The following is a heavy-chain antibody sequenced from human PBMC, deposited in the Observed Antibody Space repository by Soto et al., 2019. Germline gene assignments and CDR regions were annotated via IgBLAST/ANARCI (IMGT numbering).Heavy chain of an antibody. Sequence: LRLSCAASGFTFSSYSMNWVRQAPGKGLEWVSSISSSSSYIYYADSVKGRFTISRDNAKNSLYLQMNSLRAEDTAVYYCARDPSGVIAVAGLDAFDIWGQGTMVTVSS. D-gene: IGHD6-19*01. CDR2: ISSSSSYI. J-gene: IGHJ3*02. V-gene: IGHV3-21*01. CDR3: ARDPSGVIAVAGLDAFDI. CDR1: GFTFSSYS.